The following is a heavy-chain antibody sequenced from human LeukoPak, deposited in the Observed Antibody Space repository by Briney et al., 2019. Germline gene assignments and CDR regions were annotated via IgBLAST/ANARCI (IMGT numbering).Heavy chain of an antibody. CDR1: GGSISSYY. J-gene: IGHJ4*02. CDR3: ARGVTGTTELRY. CDR2: IYTSGST. V-gene: IGHV4-4*09. D-gene: IGHD1-7*01. Sequence: PSETLSLTCTVSGGSISSYYWSWIRQPPGKGLEWIGYIYTSGSTNYNPSLKSRVTISVDTSKNQFSLKLSSVTAADTAVYYCARGVTGTTELRYWGQGTLVTVSS.